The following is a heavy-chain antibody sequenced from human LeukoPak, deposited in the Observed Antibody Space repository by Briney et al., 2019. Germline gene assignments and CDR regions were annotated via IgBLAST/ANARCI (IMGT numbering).Heavy chain of an antibody. CDR3: AKGYVGGSEGDYFDY. D-gene: IGHD3-16*01. CDR2: IRSSGSTS. V-gene: IGHV3-48*03. CDR1: GFTFSSHD. Sequence: GGSLRLSCAASGFTFSSHDMNWVRQAPGKGLEWVSYIRSSGSTSYYADSVKGRLTISRDNAKNSLYLQMNSLRAEDTAVYYCAKGYVGGSEGDYFDYWARGTLVTVSS. J-gene: IGHJ4*02.